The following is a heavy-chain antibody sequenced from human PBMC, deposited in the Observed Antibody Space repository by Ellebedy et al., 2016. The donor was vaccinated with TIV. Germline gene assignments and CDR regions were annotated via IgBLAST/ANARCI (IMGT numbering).Heavy chain of an antibody. CDR1: GFSLSTRGVG. Sequence: SGPTLVKPTQTLTLTCTFSGFSLSTRGVGVGWIRQPPGKALEWLALIYWNDDKRYSPSLKSRLTITKDTSKNQVVLTMTNMDPVDTATYYCANSAGGGSSWPFDYWGQGTLVTVSS. CDR3: ANSAGGGSSWPFDY. J-gene: IGHJ4*02. D-gene: IGHD6-13*01. V-gene: IGHV2-5*01. CDR2: IYWNDDK.